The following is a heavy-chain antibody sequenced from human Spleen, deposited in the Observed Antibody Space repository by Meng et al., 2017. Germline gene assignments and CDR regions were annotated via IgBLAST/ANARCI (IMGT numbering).Heavy chain of an antibody. CDR3: ARDNTQYSASWFFDS. D-gene: IGHD6-13*01. J-gene: IGHJ4*02. CDR2: IYYSGGT. V-gene: IGHV4-59*01. Sequence: SETLSLTCTVSGGSIGTYYWSWIRQPAGKGLEWIGYIYYSGGTNYNPSLKSRVTISGDTSKNQFSLKLTSVTAADTAVYYCARDNTQYSASWFFDSWGQGSLVTVSS. CDR1: GGSIGTYY.